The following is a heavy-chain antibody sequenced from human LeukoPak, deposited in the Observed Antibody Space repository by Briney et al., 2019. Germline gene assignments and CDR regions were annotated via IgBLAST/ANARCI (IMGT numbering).Heavy chain of an antibody. J-gene: IGHJ4*02. CDR2: IWYDGSNK. D-gene: IGHD4-17*01. CDR3: ARVGDYVEDLHYFDY. CDR1: GFTFSSYG. Sequence: GRSLRLSCAASGFTFSSYGMHWVRQAPGKGLEWVAVIWYDGSNKYYADSVKGRFTISRDNSKNTLYLQMNSLRAEDTAVYYCARVGDYVEDLHYFDYWGQGTLVTVSS. V-gene: IGHV3-33*01.